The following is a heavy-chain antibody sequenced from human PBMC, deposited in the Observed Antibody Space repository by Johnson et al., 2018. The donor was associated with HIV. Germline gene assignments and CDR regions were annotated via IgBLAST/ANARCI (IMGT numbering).Heavy chain of an antibody. CDR1: RFTFSTYA. D-gene: IGHD1-26*01. J-gene: IGHJ3*01. CDR3: ATKGSKWELIVEGFAV. V-gene: IGHV3-30*04. CDR2: ISYDGSNK. Sequence: QVQLVESGGGVVQPGRSLRLSCAASRFTFSTYAMHWVRQAPGKGLELVAVISYDGSNKYYADYVQGRFTISRETSKNTLYLQMNSLTAEDTAVYYCATKGSKWELIVEGFAVWGQGTMVTVSS.